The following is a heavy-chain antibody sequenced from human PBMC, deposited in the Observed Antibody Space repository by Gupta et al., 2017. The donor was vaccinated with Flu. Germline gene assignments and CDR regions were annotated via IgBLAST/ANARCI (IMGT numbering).Heavy chain of an antibody. Sequence: QVQLVESGGGVVKPGRSLRLSCAASGFTSSSYGMHWVRQAPGKGLEWVAVISYDGSNKYYADSVKGRFTISRDNSKNTLYLQMNSLRAEDTAVYYCAKDRFRIQPIEFDYWGQGTLVTVSS. CDR2: ISYDGSNK. D-gene: IGHD5-18*01. CDR1: GFTSSSYG. V-gene: IGHV3-30*18. CDR3: AKDRFRIQPIEFDY. J-gene: IGHJ4*02.